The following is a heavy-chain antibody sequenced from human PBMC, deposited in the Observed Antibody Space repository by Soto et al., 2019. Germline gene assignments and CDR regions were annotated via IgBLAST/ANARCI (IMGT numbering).Heavy chain of an antibody. CDR3: VRTAREGAVAPHWFDR. CDR2: VYYAGST. CDR1: GAPIRSTDYY. V-gene: IGHV4-30-4*01. D-gene: IGHD2-21*02. J-gene: IGHJ5*02. Sequence: ASETLSLTCTVSGAPIRSTDYYWSWIRQAPGKGLEWIGYVYYAGSTYYNPSLMSRLTISVDTSKNQFSLKLTSVTAAETAVYYCVRTAREGAVAPHWFDRWGQGTQVTVSS.